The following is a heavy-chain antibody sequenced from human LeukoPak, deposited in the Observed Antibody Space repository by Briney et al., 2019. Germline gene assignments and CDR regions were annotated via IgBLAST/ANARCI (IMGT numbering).Heavy chain of an antibody. Sequence: GGSLRLSCAASGITFSSYGMSWLRQAPGKGLEWVSAISGSGGSTYYADSVKGRFTISRDNSKNTLYLQMNSLRAEDTAVYYCAKSPLDYYYDSSGYYEYYFDYWGQGTLVTVSS. CDR1: GITFSSYG. V-gene: IGHV3-23*01. CDR3: AKSPLDYYYDSSGYYEYYFDY. J-gene: IGHJ4*02. D-gene: IGHD3-22*01. CDR2: ISGSGGST.